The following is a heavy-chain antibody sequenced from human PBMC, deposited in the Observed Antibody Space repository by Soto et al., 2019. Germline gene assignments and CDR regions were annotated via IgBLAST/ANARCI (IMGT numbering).Heavy chain of an antibody. D-gene: IGHD6-19*01. CDR1: GYTFTGYY. Sequence: ASVKVSCKASGYTFTGYYMHWVRQAPGQGLEWMGWINTYGGGAHYAQKFQGKVTMTRDMSITTVYMEVSSLRSDDTAVYYCARDRGSGWPSFFDYGGQGTLVNVSS. J-gene: IGHJ4*02. CDR3: ARDRGSGWPSFFDY. CDR2: INTYGGGA. V-gene: IGHV1-2*02.